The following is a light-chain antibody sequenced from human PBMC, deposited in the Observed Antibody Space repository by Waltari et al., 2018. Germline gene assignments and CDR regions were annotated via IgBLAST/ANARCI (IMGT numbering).Light chain of an antibody. V-gene: IGKV2-28*01. CDR1: LSLLHINGYNY. CDR2: MGS. CDR3: LQALQSPLS. Sequence: DIVMTQSPISLSVTPGETAYIYCRSTLSLLHINGYNYLDWYLQKPGQSPHLLIYMGSQRASGVPDRFSGNGSGTNFTLRISRVEAEDVGIYYCLQALQSPLSFGGGTKVEIK. J-gene: IGKJ4*01.